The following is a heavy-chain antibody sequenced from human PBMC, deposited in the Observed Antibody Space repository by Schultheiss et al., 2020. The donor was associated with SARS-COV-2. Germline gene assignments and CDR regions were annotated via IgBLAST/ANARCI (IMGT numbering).Heavy chain of an antibody. Sequence: GGSLRLSCAASGFTFSSYAMSWVRQAPGKGLEWVSAISGSGGSTYYADSVKGRFTISRDNAKNSLYLQMNSLRAEDTAVYYCASEGGIAAAGQYYYYGMDVWGQGTTVTVSS. J-gene: IGHJ6*02. V-gene: IGHV3-23*01. CDR1: GFTFSSYA. CDR3: ASEGGIAAAGQYYYYGMDV. CDR2: ISGSGGST. D-gene: IGHD6-13*01.